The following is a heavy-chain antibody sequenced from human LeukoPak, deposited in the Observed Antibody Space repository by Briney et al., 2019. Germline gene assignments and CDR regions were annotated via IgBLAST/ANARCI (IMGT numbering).Heavy chain of an antibody. V-gene: IGHV4-4*07. J-gene: IGHJ4*02. CDR3: ARDLNSSGYCDY. CDR2: IYTGGST. D-gene: IGHD3-22*01. Sequence: SETLSLTCTVSGGSISSYYWSWIRQPAGKGLEWIGRIYTGGSTNYNPSLKSRVTMSVDTSKNQFSLKLSSVTAADTAVYYCARDLNSSGYCDYWGQGTLVTVSS. CDR1: GGSISSYY.